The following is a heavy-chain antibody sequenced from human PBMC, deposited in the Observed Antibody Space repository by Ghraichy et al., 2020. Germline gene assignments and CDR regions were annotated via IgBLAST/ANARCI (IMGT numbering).Heavy chain of an antibody. CDR1: GGSMSTSADY. CDR3: ARNKTGSLSGWFDP. J-gene: IGHJ5*02. CDR2: IYNSVST. Sequence: LETLSLTCTVSGGSMSTSADYWGWIRQPPGKRLEWIGSIYNSVSTHYNPSLRSRVTISVDPSKDQFSLRLTSVTASDTAAYYCARNKTGSLSGWFDPWGPGLLVTVSS. D-gene: IGHD6-6*01. V-gene: IGHV4-39*01.